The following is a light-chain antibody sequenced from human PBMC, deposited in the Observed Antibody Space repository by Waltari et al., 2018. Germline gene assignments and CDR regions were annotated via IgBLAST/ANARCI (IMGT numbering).Light chain of an antibody. CDR2: EGS. J-gene: IGLJ3*02. Sequence: QSALTQPASVSGSPGQSITISCTGTSSDVGSYNLFSWYQQHPGKAPKLMIYEGSERPSGVSNRFSASKFGNTASLTISGLQAEDEADYYCCSYAGSIPHWVFGGGTKLTVL. CDR3: CSYAGSIPHWV. CDR1: SSDVGSYNL. V-gene: IGLV2-23*01.